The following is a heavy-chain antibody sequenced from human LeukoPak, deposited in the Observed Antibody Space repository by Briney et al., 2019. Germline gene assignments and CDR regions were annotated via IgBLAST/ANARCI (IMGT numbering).Heavy chain of an antibody. D-gene: IGHD1-26*01. CDR2: ISSSGSTI. V-gene: IGHV3-48*04. CDR3: ATIAYSGSPRIQTYYYYYMDV. Sequence: GGSLRLSCAASGFTFSSYSMNWVRQAPGKGLEWVSYISSSGSTIYYADSVKGRFTISRDNAKNSLYLQMNSLRAEDTAVYYCATIAYSGSPRIQTYYYYYMDVWGKGTTVTISS. CDR1: GFTFSSYS. J-gene: IGHJ6*03.